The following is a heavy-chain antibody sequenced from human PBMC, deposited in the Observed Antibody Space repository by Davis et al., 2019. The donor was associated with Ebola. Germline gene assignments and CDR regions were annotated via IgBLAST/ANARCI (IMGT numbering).Heavy chain of an antibody. CDR3: ARSITMIRVGWFDP. Sequence: AASVKVSCKASGYTFSRYGISWVRQAPGQGLEWMGWISAYNGNTNYAQKLQGRVTMTTDTSTSTAYMELRSLRSDDTAVYYCARSITMIRVGWFDPWGQGTLVTVSS. D-gene: IGHD3-10*01. CDR1: GYTFSRYG. CDR2: ISAYNGNT. J-gene: IGHJ5*02. V-gene: IGHV1-18*01.